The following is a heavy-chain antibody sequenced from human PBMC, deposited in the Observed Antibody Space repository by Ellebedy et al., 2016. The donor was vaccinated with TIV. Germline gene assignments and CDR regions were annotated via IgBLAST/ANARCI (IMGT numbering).Heavy chain of an antibody. CDR3: ATEEEVNTIAFEF. J-gene: IGHJ4*02. D-gene: IGHD4-17*01. CDR1: GFTFSSAW. Sequence: GESLKISCAASGFTFSSAWMSWVRQAPGKGLEWVGRIKSRSAGGTIDYAAPVKGRFTISRDNAKRSLHLQMSSLRDEDTAVYYCATEEEVNTIAFEFWGQGALVTVSS. V-gene: IGHV3-15*01. CDR2: IKSRSAGGTI.